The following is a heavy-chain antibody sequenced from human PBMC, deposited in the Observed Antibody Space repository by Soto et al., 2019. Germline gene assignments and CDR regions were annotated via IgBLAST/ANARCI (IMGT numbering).Heavy chain of an antibody. D-gene: IGHD1-26*01. Sequence: QVQLVQSGAEVKKPGSSVKVSCKASGGTFSSYTISWVRQAPGQGLEWMGRIIPSLGIANYAQKFQGRVTITADKSTSTAYMNLSSLRSEDTAVYYCARGGALGYYGMDVWGQGTTVTVSS. V-gene: IGHV1-69*02. CDR1: GGTFSSYT. CDR2: IIPSLGIA. J-gene: IGHJ6*02. CDR3: ARGGALGYYGMDV.